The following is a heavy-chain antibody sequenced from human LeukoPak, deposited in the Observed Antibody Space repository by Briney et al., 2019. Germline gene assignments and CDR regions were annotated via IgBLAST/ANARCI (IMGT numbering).Heavy chain of an antibody. CDR1: GGSISSSNW. CDR3: ARDSGTTGEVKFDP. V-gene: IGHV4-4*02. J-gene: IGHJ5*02. D-gene: IGHD3-10*01. CDR2: IYHSGST. Sequence: SETLSPTCAVSGGSISSSNWWSWVRQPPGKGLEWIGEIYHSGSTNYNPSLKSRVTISVDTSKNQFSLKLSSVTAADTAVYYCARDSGTTGEVKFDPWGQGTLVTVSS.